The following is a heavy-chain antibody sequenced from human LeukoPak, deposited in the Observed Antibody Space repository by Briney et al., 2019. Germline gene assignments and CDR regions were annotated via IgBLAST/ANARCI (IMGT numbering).Heavy chain of an antibody. CDR1: GGSISSYY. J-gene: IGHJ4*02. CDR3: ARGSIAAAGIDY. D-gene: IGHD6-13*01. CDR2: IYYSGST. V-gene: IGHV4-59*01. Sequence: PSGTLSLTCTVSGGSISSYYWSWIRQPPGKGLEWIGYIYYSGSTNYNPSLKSRVTISVDTSKNQFSLKLSSVTAADTAVYYCARGSIAAAGIDYWGPGTLVTVSS.